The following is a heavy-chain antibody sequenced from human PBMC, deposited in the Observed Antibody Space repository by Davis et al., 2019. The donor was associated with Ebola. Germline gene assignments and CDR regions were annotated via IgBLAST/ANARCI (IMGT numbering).Heavy chain of an antibody. CDR2: INPSAGTT. D-gene: IGHD4/OR15-4a*01. CDR3: ARDLGYHANYLAAY. Sequence: ASVKVSCKASGYTFTMYGISWVRQAPGQGLEWMGIINPSAGTTSYAQKFQGRVTMTRDTSTSTVYVELTSLRSDDTAVYFCARDLGYHANYLAAYWGQGTQVAVSS. J-gene: IGHJ4*02. V-gene: IGHV1-46*01. CDR1: GYTFTMYG.